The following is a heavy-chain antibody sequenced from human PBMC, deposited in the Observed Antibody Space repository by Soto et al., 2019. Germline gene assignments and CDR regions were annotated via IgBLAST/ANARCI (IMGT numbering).Heavy chain of an antibody. CDR3: ARDDDYGDYGGYGMDV. D-gene: IGHD4-17*01. CDR1: GFTFSSYS. J-gene: IGHJ6*02. CDR2: ISSSSSTI. Sequence: VGSLRLSCAASGFTFSSYSMNWVRQAPGKGLEWVSYISSSSSTIYYADSVKGRFTISRDNAKNSLYLQMNSLRDEDTAVYYCARDDDYGDYGGYGMDVWGQGTTVTVSS. V-gene: IGHV3-48*02.